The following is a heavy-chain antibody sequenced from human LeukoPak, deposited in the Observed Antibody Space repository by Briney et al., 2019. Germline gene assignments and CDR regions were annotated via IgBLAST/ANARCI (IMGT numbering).Heavy chain of an antibody. Sequence: ASVKVSCKAAGYTFTRHKIHWLRQTPGQGFEWLGWVNPTSGDTNYAQNFQGRVTLTRDTSITTAYMEISRLTSDDTAIYYCALLWGPDWYFDLWGRGTLVAVSS. J-gene: IGHJ2*01. D-gene: IGHD7-27*01. CDR2: VNPTSGDT. CDR3: ALLWGPDWYFDL. V-gene: IGHV1-2*02. CDR1: GYTFTRHK.